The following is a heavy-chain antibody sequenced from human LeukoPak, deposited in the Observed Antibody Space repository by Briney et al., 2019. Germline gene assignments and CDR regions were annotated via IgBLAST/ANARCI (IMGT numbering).Heavy chain of an antibody. V-gene: IGHV4-39*02. J-gene: IGHJ4*02. D-gene: IGHD6-6*01. CDR2: IYYSGST. Sequence: SETLSLTCTVSGGSISSSSYYWGWIRQPPGKGLEWIGSIYYSGSTYYNPSLKSRVTISVDTSKNQFSLKLSSVTAADTAVYYCARDSRAARPDYWGQGALVTVSS. CDR1: GGSISSSSYY. CDR3: ARDSRAARPDY.